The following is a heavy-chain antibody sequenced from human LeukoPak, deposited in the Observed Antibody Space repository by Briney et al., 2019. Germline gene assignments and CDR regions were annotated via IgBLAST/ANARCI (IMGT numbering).Heavy chain of an antibody. Sequence: PSETLSLTCTVSGGSISSYYWSWIRQTPGKGLEWIGYIYYSGSTNYNPSLKSRVTISVDTSKNQFSLKLSSVTAADTAVYYCARHDGYYYDSSGYGLDYWGQGTLVTVSS. V-gene: IGHV4-59*08. J-gene: IGHJ4*02. D-gene: IGHD3-22*01. CDR2: IYYSGST. CDR3: ARHDGYYYDSSGYGLDY. CDR1: GGSISSYY.